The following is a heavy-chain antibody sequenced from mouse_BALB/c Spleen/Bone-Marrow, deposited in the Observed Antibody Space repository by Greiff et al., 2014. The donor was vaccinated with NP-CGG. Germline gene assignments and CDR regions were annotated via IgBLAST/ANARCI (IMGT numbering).Heavy chain of an antibody. V-gene: IGHV1-14*01. CDR2: INPYNDGS. Sequence: EVQLQQSGPELVKPGASVKMSCKASGYTFTSYVLHWVKQKPGQGLEWIGYINPYNDGSKYNEKFKGKATLTSDKSSSTAYMERSSLTSEDSAVYYCARTTVVDIYWYFDVWGAGTTVTVPS. CDR1: GYTFTSYV. D-gene: IGHD1-1*01. CDR3: ARTTVVDIYWYFDV. J-gene: IGHJ1*01.